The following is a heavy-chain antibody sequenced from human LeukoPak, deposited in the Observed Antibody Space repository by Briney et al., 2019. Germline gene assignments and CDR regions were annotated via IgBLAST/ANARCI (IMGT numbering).Heavy chain of an antibody. Sequence: SETLSLTCTVSGGSISSYYWSWIRQPPGKGLEWIGYIYYSGSTNYNPSLKSRVTISVDTSKNQFSLKLSSVTAADTAVYYCARLPLTLLLPSYFDYWGQGTLVTVSS. CDR3: ARLPLTLLLPSYFDY. CDR1: GGSISSYY. CDR2: IYYSGST. J-gene: IGHJ4*02. D-gene: IGHD3-22*01. V-gene: IGHV4-59*01.